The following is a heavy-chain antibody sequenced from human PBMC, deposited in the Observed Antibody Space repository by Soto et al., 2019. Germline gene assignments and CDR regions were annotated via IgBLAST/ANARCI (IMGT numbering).Heavy chain of an antibody. J-gene: IGHJ6*02. Sequence: GESLKISCKGSGYSFPTYWIAWVRQMPGKGLEWMGIIYPGDSDTIYRPSFQGQVTISADKSINTAYLQWSSLKASDSAMYYCARHSPPSRNDYAMDVWGQGTTGTVSS. CDR3: ARHSPPSRNDYAMDV. CDR2: IYPGDSDT. CDR1: GYSFPTYW. V-gene: IGHV5-51*01.